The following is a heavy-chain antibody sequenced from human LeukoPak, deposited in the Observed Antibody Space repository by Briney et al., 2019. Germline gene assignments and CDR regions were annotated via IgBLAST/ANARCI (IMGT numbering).Heavy chain of an antibody. CDR2: ISSSGSTI. Sequence: GGSLRLSCAASGFTLSSYEMNWVRQAPGKGLEGVSYISSSGSTIYYADSVRGRFTISRDNAKNSLYLQMNSLRAEDTAVYYCAREYYDFWSGYSTFYYYYMDVWGKGTTVTVSS. CDR3: AREYYDFWSGYSTFYYYYMDV. J-gene: IGHJ6*03. V-gene: IGHV3-48*03. D-gene: IGHD3-3*01. CDR1: GFTLSSYE.